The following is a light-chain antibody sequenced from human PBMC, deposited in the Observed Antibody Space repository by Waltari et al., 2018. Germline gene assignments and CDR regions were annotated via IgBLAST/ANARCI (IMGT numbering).Light chain of an antibody. CDR1: PRVSSN. J-gene: IGKJ2*01. Sequence: EIVMTQSPATLSVSPGEGATLSCRASPRVSSNLAGYPQRPGQAPRRLIFGASTRATGIPARFSGSGSGTEVTLTISSLQSEDSAGYYCHQYSSWPPMFTVGQGTKLEIK. CDR3: HQYSSWPPMFT. CDR2: GAS. V-gene: IGKV3-15*01.